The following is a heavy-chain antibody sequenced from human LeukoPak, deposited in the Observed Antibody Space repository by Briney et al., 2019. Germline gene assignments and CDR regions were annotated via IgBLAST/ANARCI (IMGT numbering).Heavy chain of an antibody. J-gene: IGHJ4*02. CDR2: FYYPGST. Sequence: PSETLSLTCTVSGGSIYSYYWSWIRQPPGKGLEWIGYFYYPGSTNYNPSLKSRVTISVDTSKNQFSLKLSSVTAADTAVYYCARQSWELHFDYWGQGTLVTVSS. D-gene: IGHD1-26*01. V-gene: IGHV4-59*01. CDR3: ARQSWELHFDY. CDR1: GGSIYSYY.